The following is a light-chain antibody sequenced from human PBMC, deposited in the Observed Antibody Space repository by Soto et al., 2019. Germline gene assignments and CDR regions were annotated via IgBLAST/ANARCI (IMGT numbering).Light chain of an antibody. CDR3: HQYNNWPLT. J-gene: IGKJ4*01. CDR2: GAS. Sequence: EIVLTQSPDTLSVSPGERATLSCRASQSVSTSYLAWYQQKPGQAPRLLISGASSRAAGIPDRFSASGSGTDFTLTISSLQSEDFAVYYCHQYNNWPLTVGGGTKVEIK. CDR1: QSVSTSY. V-gene: IGKV3-20*01.